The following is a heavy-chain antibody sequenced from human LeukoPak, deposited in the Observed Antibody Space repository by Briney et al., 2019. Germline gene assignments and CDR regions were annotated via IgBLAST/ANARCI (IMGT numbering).Heavy chain of an antibody. J-gene: IGHJ4*02. D-gene: IGHD4-17*01. CDR3: ARDPCDLVYGVSRLDY. V-gene: IGHV1-18*03. CDR2: ISTYNGNT. CDR1: RYTVTRYG. Sequence: ASVKVSCKASRYTVTRYGISWVRQAPGQRLEWMGWISTYNGNTSYAHKFQCRVTMTTDTSTCTAYMEVRGLRSGDIAVYYSARDPCDLVYGVSRLDYWGQGALVTVSS.